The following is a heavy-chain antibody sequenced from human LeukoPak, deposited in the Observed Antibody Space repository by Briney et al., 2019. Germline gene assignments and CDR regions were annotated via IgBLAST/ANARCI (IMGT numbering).Heavy chain of an antibody. CDR3: ARGAYYYDSSGYSSFDY. J-gene: IGHJ4*02. CDR1: GYTFTSYG. CDR2: ISAYNGNT. V-gene: IGHV1-18*01. Sequence: ASVKVSCKASGYTFTSYGISWVRQAPGQGLEWMGWISAYNGNTNYAQKLQGRVTMTTDTSTSTAYMELRSLRSDDTAVYYCARGAYYYDSSGYSSFDYWGQATLVTVSS. D-gene: IGHD3-22*01.